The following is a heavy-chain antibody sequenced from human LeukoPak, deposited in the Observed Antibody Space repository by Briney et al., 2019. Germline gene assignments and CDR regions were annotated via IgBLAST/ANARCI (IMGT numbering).Heavy chain of an antibody. Sequence: GGSLRLSCAASGFTFSSYAMSWVRQAPGKGLQWVSAISGSGGSTYYADSVKGRFTISRDNSKNTLYLQMNSLRAEDTAVYYCTTASSGSYKGLAWGQGTLVTVSS. CDR2: ISGSGGST. D-gene: IGHD1-26*01. CDR1: GFTFSSYA. CDR3: TTASSGSYKGLA. J-gene: IGHJ5*02. V-gene: IGHV3-23*01.